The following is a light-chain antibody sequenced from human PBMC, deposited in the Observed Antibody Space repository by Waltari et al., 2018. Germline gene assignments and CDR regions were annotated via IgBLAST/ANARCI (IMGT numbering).Light chain of an antibody. CDR2: DAS. CDR1: QSVSRALRT. Sequence: EIVLTQSPGTLSLSPGERATLSCRASQSVSRALRTLAWYQQKPGQAPRLLIYDASTRAPGIPDRFSGSGSGTDFSLTISRLEPDDFAVYYCQRYGTLPATFGQGTKVEIK. J-gene: IGKJ1*01. CDR3: QRYGTLPAT. V-gene: IGKV3-20*01.